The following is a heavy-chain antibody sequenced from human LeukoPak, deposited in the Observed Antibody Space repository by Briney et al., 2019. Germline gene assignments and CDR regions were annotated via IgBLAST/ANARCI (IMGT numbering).Heavy chain of an antibody. J-gene: IGHJ6*03. CDR3: AGLRYDTAMMSSYYYYYMDV. Sequence: PSETLSLTCTVSGGSIRSYYWNWIRQPPGKGLEWSAYIYYSGSTNYNPSLKSRVTISVDTSKNEFSQKLSSVTAADTAVYYCAGLRYDTAMMSSYYYYYMDVWGKGTTVTISS. D-gene: IGHD5-18*01. CDR2: IYYSGST. V-gene: IGHV4-59*01. CDR1: GGSIRSYY.